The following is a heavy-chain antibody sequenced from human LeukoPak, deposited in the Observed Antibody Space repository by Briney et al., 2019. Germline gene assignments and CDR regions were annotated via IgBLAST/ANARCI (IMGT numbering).Heavy chain of an antibody. CDR1: GYTFTGYY. CDR2: TNPNSGGT. V-gene: IGHV1-2*06. CDR3: ARAGDSSSYYYGAFDI. J-gene: IGHJ3*02. Sequence: GASVKVSCKASGYTFTGYYMHWVRQAPGQGLEWMGRTNPNSGGTNYAQKFQGRVTMTRDTSISTAYVELSRLRSDDTAVYYCARAGDSSSYYYGAFDIWGQGTMVTVSS. D-gene: IGHD3-22*01.